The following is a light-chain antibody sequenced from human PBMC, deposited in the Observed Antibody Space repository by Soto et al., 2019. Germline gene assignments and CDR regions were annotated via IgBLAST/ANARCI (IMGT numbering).Light chain of an antibody. V-gene: IGLV1-40*01. CDR2: GNI. J-gene: IGLJ2*01. CDR3: NSYAGDSNLV. CDR1: SSNIGAGYD. Sequence: QSVLTQPPSVSGAPGQRVTISCTGSSSNIGAGYDVHWYQQRPGTAPKLLIFGNINRPSGVPDRFSGSKSGTSASLAITGLQAEDEADYYCNSYAGDSNLVFGGGTKLTVL.